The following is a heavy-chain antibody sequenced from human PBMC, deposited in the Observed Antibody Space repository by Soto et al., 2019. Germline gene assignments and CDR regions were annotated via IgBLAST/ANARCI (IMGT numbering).Heavy chain of an antibody. D-gene: IGHD2-2*01. CDR1: GGSFSGYY. V-gene: IGHV4-34*01. Sequence: SETLSLTCAVYGGSFSGYYWSWIRQPPGKGLEWIGEINHSGSTNYNPSLKSRVTISVDTSKNQFSLKLSSVTAADTAVYYCARGTSGVVVHGYYYYYMDVWGKGTTVTVSS. CDR2: INHSGST. CDR3: ARGTSGVVVHGYYYYYMDV. J-gene: IGHJ6*03.